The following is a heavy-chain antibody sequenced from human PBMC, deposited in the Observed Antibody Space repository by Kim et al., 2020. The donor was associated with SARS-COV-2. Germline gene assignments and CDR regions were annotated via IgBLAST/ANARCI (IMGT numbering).Heavy chain of an antibody. CDR1: GGSISSYY. Sequence: SETLSLTCTVSGGSISSYYWSWIRQPPGKGLEWIGYIYYSGSTNYNPSLKSRVTISVDTSKNQFSLKLSSVTAADTAVYHCASGEDGAQDFDYWGQGTLVTVSS. J-gene: IGHJ4*02. CDR2: IYYSGST. D-gene: IGHD2-8*01. CDR3: ASGEDGAQDFDY. V-gene: IGHV4-59*01.